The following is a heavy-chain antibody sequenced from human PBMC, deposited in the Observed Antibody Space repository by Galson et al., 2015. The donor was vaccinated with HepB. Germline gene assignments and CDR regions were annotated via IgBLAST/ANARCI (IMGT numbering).Heavy chain of an antibody. CDR3: ARGRGSMVRGVILY. J-gene: IGHJ4*02. Sequence: ETLSLTCTVSGYSISSGYYWGWTRQPPGKGLEWIGSIYHSGSTYYNPSLKSRVTISVDTSKNQFSLKLSSVTAADTAVYYCARGRGSMVRGVILYWGQGTLVTVSS. CDR1: GYSISSGYY. CDR2: IYHSGST. D-gene: IGHD3-10*01. V-gene: IGHV4-38-2*02.